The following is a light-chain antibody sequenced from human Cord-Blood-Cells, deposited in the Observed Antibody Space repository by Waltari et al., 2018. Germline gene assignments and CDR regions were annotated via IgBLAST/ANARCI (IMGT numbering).Light chain of an antibody. CDR3: QQYGSSLWT. V-gene: IGKV3D-20*01. CDR2: DAS. CDR1: QSVSSSY. J-gene: IGKJ1*01. Sequence: ELVLTQSPATLSLSPGESATVSCGASQSVSSSYLTWYQQKPGMAPRLLIYDASSRATGIPDRVSGRGSGTDFTLTISRLEPEDLAGYYCQQYGSSLWTFGQGTKVEIK.